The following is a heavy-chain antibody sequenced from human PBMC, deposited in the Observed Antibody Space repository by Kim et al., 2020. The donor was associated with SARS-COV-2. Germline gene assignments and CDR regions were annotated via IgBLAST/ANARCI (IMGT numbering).Heavy chain of an antibody. J-gene: IGHJ4*02. Sequence: YQWSPTYNPALQSRVTISVDTSMNQFSLKLSSVTAADTAVYNCAGGFYYWGQGTLVTVSS. V-gene: IGHV4-59*09. CDR2: YQWSP. CDR3: AGGFYY.